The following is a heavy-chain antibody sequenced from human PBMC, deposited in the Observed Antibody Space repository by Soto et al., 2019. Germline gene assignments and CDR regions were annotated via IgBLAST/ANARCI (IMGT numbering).Heavy chain of an antibody. Sequence: QVQLVESGGGVAQPGRSLRLSCAASGFTFSSYGMHWVRQAPGKGLEWVAVISYDGSNKYYADSVKGRFTISRDNSKNTLYLQMNSLRAEDTAVYYCAKDSTSMYSSSWYRLSYFDYWGQGTLVTVSS. CDR3: AKDSTSMYSSSWYRLSYFDY. D-gene: IGHD6-13*01. J-gene: IGHJ4*02. CDR2: ISYDGSNK. CDR1: GFTFSSYG. V-gene: IGHV3-30*18.